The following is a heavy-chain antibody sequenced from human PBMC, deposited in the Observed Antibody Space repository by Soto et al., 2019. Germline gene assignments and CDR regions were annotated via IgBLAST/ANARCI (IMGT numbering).Heavy chain of an antibody. CDR3: ARLPGHYYDSSGYYLRGNFDY. D-gene: IGHD3-22*01. J-gene: IGHJ4*02. CDR2: IDPSDSYT. Sequence: EVQLVQSGAEVKKPGESLRISCKGSGYSFTSYWISWVRQMPGKGLEWMGRIDPSDSYTNYSPSFQGHVTISADKSIXTAYLEWSSLKASDTATYYCARLPGHYYDSSGYYLRGNFDYWGQGTLVTVSS. CDR1: GYSFTSYW. V-gene: IGHV5-10-1*01.